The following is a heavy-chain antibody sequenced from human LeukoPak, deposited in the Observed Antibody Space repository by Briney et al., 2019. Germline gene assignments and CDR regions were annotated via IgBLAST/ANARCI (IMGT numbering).Heavy chain of an antibody. V-gene: IGHV4-59*01. CDR2: IYYSGST. Sequence: SETLSLTCTVSGGSISSYYWSWIRQPPGKGLEWIGYIYYSGSTNYNSSLKSRVTISLDTSKNQFSLKLSSVTAADTAVYYCARANYYSDSSGYSYYSYYYMDVWGKGTTVTISS. J-gene: IGHJ6*03. D-gene: IGHD3-22*01. CDR1: GGSISSYY. CDR3: ARANYYSDSSGYSYYSYYYMDV.